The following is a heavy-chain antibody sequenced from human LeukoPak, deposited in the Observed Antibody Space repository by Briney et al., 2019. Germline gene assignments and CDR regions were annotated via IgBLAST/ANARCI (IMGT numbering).Heavy chain of an antibody. CDR1: GGSISSYY. CDR3: ARDIGVCSGGSYYSSGYFDY. V-gene: IGHV4-59*01. CDR2: IYYSGST. J-gene: IGHJ4*02. Sequence: PSQTLSLTCTVSGGSISSYYWSWIRQPPGKGLEWIGYIYYSGSTNYNPSLKSRVTISVDTSKNQFSLKLSSVTAADTAVYYCARDIGVCSGGSYYSSGYFDYWGQGTLVTVSS. D-gene: IGHD2-15*01.